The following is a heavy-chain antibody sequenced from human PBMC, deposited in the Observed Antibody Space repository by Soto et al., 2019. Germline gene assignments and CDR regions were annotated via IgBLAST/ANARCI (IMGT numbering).Heavy chain of an antibody. V-gene: IGHV3-9*01. D-gene: IGHD1-26*01. CDR3: AKDKWELSYYFDH. Sequence: EVQLVESGGGLVQPGRSLRLSCAASGFTFDDYAMHWVRQAPGKGLEWVSIISWNSGRIGYADSVKDRFTISRDNAKNSLYLQMNSLRAEDTALYYCAKDKWELSYYFDHWGQGTLVTVSS. J-gene: IGHJ4*02. CDR2: ISWNSGRI. CDR1: GFTFDDYA.